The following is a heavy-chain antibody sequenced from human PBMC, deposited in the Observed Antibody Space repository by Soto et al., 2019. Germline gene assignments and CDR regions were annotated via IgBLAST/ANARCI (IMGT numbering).Heavy chain of an antibody. CDR2: IIPMFDTT. D-gene: IGHD5-12*01. CDR3: TRHRGYSSGYWGQDF. V-gene: IGHV1-69*13. CDR1: GGAFGSHA. Sequence: GASVKVSCKASGGAFGSHAINWVRQAPGQGLEWMGGIIPMFDTTNYAQRFQGRVTVTADESTSTVYLELTRLRSEDTAMYYCTRHRGYSSGYWGQDFWAQGTLVTGSS. J-gene: IGHJ4*02.